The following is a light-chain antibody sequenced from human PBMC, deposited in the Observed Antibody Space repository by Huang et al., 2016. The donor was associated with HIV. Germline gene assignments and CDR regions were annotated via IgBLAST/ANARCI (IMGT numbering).Light chain of an antibody. CDR3: QQYDNWPQT. V-gene: IGKV3-15*01. Sequence: EIVMTQSPATLSVSPGERATLSCRASQSVSDNLAWYQQKPGQAPRLLIYGTITRANGIPARFSGGGSGTEFTLNISSLQSEDFAVYYCQQYDNWPQTFGQGTKVEIK. CDR2: GTI. CDR1: QSVSDN. J-gene: IGKJ1*01.